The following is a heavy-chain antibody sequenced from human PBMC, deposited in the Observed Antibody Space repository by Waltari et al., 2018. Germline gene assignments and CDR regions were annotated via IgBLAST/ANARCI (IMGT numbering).Heavy chain of an antibody. V-gene: IGHV4-34*01. Sequence: QVQLHKWGAGLLTASETLSLTRAVYGGSFSGYYWNWIRQPPGKGLEWIGESNHSGSTNYNPSLKSRVTISVDTSKNQFSLRLTSVTAADTSVYYCARGRLSSQLQARGRRGNWFDPWGQGTLVTVSS. J-gene: IGHJ5*02. CDR1: GGSFSGYY. D-gene: IGHD3-16*02. CDR3: ARGRLSSQLQARGRRGNWFDP. CDR2: SNHSGST.